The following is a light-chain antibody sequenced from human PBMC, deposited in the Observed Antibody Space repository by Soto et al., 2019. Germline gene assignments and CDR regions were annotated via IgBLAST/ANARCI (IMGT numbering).Light chain of an antibody. CDR3: TSWTTSTTMI. Sequence: QSALTQPASVSGSPGQSITISCTGTSSYIGAYNFVSWYQQHPGKAPKLMLYDVNIRPSGVSNSFSGSKSGNTASLTISGLQAEDEADYYCTSWTTSTTMIFGGGTKVTVL. V-gene: IGLV2-14*03. CDR1: SSYIGAYNF. CDR2: DVN. J-gene: IGLJ2*01.